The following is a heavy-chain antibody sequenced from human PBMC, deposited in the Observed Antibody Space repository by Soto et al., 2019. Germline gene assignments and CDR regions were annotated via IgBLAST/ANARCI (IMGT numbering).Heavy chain of an antibody. D-gene: IGHD6-13*01. CDR2: INPNSGGT. J-gene: IGHJ4*02. CDR1: GYTFTGYY. Sequence: ASVKVSCKASGYTFTGYYMHWVRQAPGQGLEWMGWINPNSGGTNYAQKFRGWVTMTRDTSISTAYMELSRLRSDDTAVYYCARGRGSSSTVDFDYWGQGTLVTVSS. V-gene: IGHV1-2*04. CDR3: ARGRGSSSTVDFDY.